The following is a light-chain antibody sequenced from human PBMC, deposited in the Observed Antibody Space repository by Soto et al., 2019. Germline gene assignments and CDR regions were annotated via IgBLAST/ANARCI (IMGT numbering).Light chain of an antibody. CDR2: GAS. J-gene: IGKJ4*01. Sequence: EIVLTQSSGTLSLSPGXRATLSCRASQSVSSSYLAWYQQKPGQAPRLLIYGASSRATGIPDRFSGSGSGTDFTLTISRLEPEDFAVYYCQKYGSSLTFGGGTKGDIK. CDR3: QKYGSSLT. CDR1: QSVSSSY. V-gene: IGKV3-20*01.